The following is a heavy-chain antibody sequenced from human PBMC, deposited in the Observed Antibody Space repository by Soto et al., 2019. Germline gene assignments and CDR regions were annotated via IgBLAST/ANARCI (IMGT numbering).Heavy chain of an antibody. CDR2: XXHXXRX. V-gene: IGHV4-34*12. CDR1: GGPISSYY. CDR3: ARSPKSSDFPYYFDF. D-gene: IGHD2-21*02. J-gene: IGHJ4*02. Sequence: SETLSLTCTVSGGPISSYYWSWIRQPPGKGLEWXEEXXHXXRXXXXXSXXGRVTISVDTSKNQFSLNLSSVTAADTAVYYCARSPKSSDFPYYFDFWGQGTQVTASS.